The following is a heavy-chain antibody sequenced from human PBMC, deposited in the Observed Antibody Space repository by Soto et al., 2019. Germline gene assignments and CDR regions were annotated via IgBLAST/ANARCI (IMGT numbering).Heavy chain of an antibody. V-gene: IGHV4-59*01. Sequence: PSETLSLTCRVSGDSITNYYWNWIRQPPGKGLEWIGSILYSGSTNYNPSLKSRVTISIDTSKNQIALKLTSVTAADTAVYYCARKFSSLYSGFGPWGQGVMVTVSS. CDR2: ILYSGST. CDR1: GDSITNYY. D-gene: IGHD2-15*01. J-gene: IGHJ5*02. CDR3: ARKFSSLYSGFGP.